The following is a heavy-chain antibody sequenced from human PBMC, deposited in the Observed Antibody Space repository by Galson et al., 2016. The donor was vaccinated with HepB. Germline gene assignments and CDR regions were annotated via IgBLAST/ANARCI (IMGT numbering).Heavy chain of an antibody. V-gene: IGHV4-59*01. J-gene: IGHJ4*02. D-gene: IGHD1-7*01. CDR3: ARLYNWNFVGVYYFDY. CDR1: GGYISTYS. CDR2: ISYNGNT. Sequence: SETLSLTCTVTGGYISTYSWSWIRQSPGKGLEYIGYISYNGNTNYNPSLKTRVNISIDTSKNQFSLRLSSVSAADTALYYCARLYNWNFVGVYYFDYWGLGTLVTVSS.